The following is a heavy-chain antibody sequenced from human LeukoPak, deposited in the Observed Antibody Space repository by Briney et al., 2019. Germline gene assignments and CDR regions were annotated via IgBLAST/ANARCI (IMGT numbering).Heavy chain of an antibody. J-gene: IGHJ6*02. CDR3: ARLEYYYDSSGYYYYYGMDV. V-gene: IGHV4-34*01. CDR2: INHSGST. D-gene: IGHD3-22*01. Sequence: SETLSLTCAVYGGSFSGDYWSWIRQPPGKGLEWIGEINHSGSTNYNPSLKSRVTISVDTSKNQFSLKLSSVTAADTAVYYCARLEYYYDSSGYYYYYGMDVWGQGTTVTVSS. CDR1: GGSFSGDY.